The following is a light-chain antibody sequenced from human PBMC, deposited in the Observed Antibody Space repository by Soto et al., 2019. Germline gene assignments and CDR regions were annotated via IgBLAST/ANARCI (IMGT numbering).Light chain of an antibody. Sequence: IVMTQSPATLSVSPGERATLSCRASQNVLSNLAWYQQKPGQAPRLVIYGASTRATGLPARFSGSGSGTQFTLTISSLQSEDFAVYYCQQYNNWPITFGQGTRLEIK. CDR2: GAS. V-gene: IGKV3-15*01. CDR3: QQYNNWPIT. J-gene: IGKJ5*01. CDR1: QNVLSN.